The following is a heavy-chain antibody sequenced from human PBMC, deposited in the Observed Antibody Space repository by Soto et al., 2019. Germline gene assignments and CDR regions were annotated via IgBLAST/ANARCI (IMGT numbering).Heavy chain of an antibody. CDR3: ARVGFWSNPDYYGMDV. J-gene: IGHJ6*02. CDR1: GDTFTGYY. V-gene: IGHV1-2*02. D-gene: IGHD3-3*01. Sequence: ASVKVSCKASGDTFTGYYMHWVRQAPGQGLEWMGWINPNSGGTNYAQKFQGRVTMTRDTSISTAYMELSRLRSDDTAVYYCARVGFWSNPDYYGMDVWGQGTKATVSS. CDR2: INPNSGGT.